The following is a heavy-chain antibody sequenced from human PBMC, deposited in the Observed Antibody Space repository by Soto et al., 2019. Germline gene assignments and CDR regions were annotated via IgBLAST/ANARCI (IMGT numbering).Heavy chain of an antibody. Sequence: PSETLSLTCTVSSGSISTYYWSWIRQPPGKGLEWIGNIYYTGSTNYNPSLKTRVAISVDTSKNQFSLKPSSVTAADTAVYYCARRNCGGDCYSGLYFDYWGQGTLVTVSS. J-gene: IGHJ4*02. CDR2: IYYTGST. CDR1: SGSISTYY. D-gene: IGHD2-21*02. V-gene: IGHV4-59*12. CDR3: ARRNCGGDCYSGLYFDY.